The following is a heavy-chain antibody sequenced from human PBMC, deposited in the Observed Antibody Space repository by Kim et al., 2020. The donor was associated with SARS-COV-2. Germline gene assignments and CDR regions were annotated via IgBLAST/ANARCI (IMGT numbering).Heavy chain of an antibody. J-gene: IGHJ3*02. V-gene: IGHV4-39*01. CDR1: GGSISSSSYY. D-gene: IGHD1-1*01. CDR2: IYYSGST. CDR3: ARLEPQTKDAFDI. Sequence: SETLSLTCTVSGGSISSSSYYWGWIRQPPGKGLEWIGSIYYSGSTYYNPSLKSRVTISVDTSKNQFSLKLSSVTAADTAVYYCARLEPQTKDAFDIWGQGTMVTVSS.